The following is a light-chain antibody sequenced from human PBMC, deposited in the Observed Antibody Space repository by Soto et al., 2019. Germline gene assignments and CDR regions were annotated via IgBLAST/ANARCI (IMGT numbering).Light chain of an antibody. CDR3: SSYTTSSSYG. J-gene: IGLJ1*01. Sequence: QSALAQPASVSGSPGQSITISCTGTSSDVGGFNYVSWYQQHPGKAPKLLIFDVYSRPSGISNRFSGSKSGNTASLTISGLQAEDEADYYCSSYTTSSSYGFGAGTRSPS. CDR1: SSDVGGFNY. V-gene: IGLV2-14*01. CDR2: DVY.